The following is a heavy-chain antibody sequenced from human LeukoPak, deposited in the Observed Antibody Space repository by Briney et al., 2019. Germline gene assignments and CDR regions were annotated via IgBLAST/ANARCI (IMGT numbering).Heavy chain of an antibody. CDR3: ARGRYSSSSGPRYGMDV. J-gene: IGHJ6*02. CDR2: IIPILGIA. D-gene: IGHD6-6*01. Sequence: SVKVSCKASGGTFSSYAISWVRQAPGQGLEWMGRIIPILGIANYAQKFQGRVTITADKSTSTAYMELSSLRSEDTAVYYCARGRYSSSSGPRYGMDVWGQGTTVTVSS. CDR1: GGTFSSYA. V-gene: IGHV1-69*04.